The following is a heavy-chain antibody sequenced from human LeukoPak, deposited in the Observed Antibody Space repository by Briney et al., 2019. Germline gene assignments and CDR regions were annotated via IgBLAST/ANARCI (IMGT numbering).Heavy chain of an antibody. J-gene: IGHJ3*02. V-gene: IGHV4-59*01. D-gene: IGHD1-26*01. CDR3: ARAISGSYSRAFDI. Sequence: SGTLSLTCTVSGGSISSYYWSWIRQPPGKGLEWIGYIYYSGSTNYNPSLKSRVTISVDTSKNQFSLKLSSVTAADTAVYYCARAISGSYSRAFDIWGQGTMVTVSS. CDR2: IYYSGST. CDR1: GGSISSYY.